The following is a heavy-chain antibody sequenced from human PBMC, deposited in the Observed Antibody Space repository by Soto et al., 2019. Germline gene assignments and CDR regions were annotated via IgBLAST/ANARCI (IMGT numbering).Heavy chain of an antibody. CDR1: GFTFSSYS. V-gene: IGHV3-21*01. CDR2: ISSSSSYI. J-gene: IGHJ4*02. Sequence: EVQLVESGGGLVKPGGSLRLSCAASGFTFSSYSMNWVRQAPGKGLEWVSSISSSSSYIYYADSVKGRFTISRDNAKNSLYLQRNSLRAEDTAVYYCARVEMATRGIDYWGQGTLVTVSS. CDR3: ARVEMATRGIDY. D-gene: IGHD5-12*01.